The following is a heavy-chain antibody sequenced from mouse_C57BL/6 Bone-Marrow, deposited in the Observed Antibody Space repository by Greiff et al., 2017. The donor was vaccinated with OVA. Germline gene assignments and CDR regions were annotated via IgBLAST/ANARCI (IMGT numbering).Heavy chain of an antibody. CDR3: TSRLLYSYYLDY. V-gene: IGHV1-15*01. D-gene: IGHD2-12*01. J-gene: IGHJ2*01. CDR1: GYTFTDYE. CDR2: IDPDTGGT. Sequence: QVQLQQSGAELVRPGASVTLSCKASGYTFTDYEMHWVKQTPVHGLEWIGAIDPDTGGTAYNQKFKGKAILTADKSSSTAYMERRSLTSEDSAVYYCTSRLLYSYYLDYWGQGTTLTVSS.